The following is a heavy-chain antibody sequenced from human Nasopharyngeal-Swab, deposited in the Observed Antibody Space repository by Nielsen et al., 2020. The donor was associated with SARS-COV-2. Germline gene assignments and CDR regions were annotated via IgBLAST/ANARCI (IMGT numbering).Heavy chain of an antibody. D-gene: IGHD4-17*01. J-gene: IGHJ4*02. CDR2: ISSSSSTI. Sequence: GGSLRLSCAASGFTFSSYSMNWVRQAPGKGLEWVSYISSSSSTIYYADSVKGRFTISRDNAKNSLYLQMNSLRAEDTAVYYCARAGDYLFDYWGQGTLVTVSS. CDR3: ARAGDYLFDY. CDR1: GFTFSSYS. V-gene: IGHV3-48*04.